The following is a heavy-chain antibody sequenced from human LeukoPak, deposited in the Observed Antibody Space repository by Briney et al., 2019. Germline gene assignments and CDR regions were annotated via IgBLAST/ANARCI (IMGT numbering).Heavy chain of an antibody. Sequence: ASVKVSCKASGYTFASYGISWVRQAPGQGLEWMGWISAYDGNTNYAQKLQGRVTMTTDASTSIAYMELRSLKSDDTAVYYCAESIAARRGYLGSPHFDYWGQGTLVTVSS. D-gene: IGHD6-6*01. J-gene: IGHJ4*02. V-gene: IGHV1-18*01. CDR2: ISAYDGNT. CDR3: AESIAARRGYLGSPHFDY. CDR1: GYTFASYG.